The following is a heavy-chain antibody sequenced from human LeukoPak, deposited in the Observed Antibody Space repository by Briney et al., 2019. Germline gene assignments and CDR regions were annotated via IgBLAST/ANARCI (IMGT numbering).Heavy chain of an antibody. V-gene: IGHV4-39*01. CDR1: GGSISSTSYY. CDR3: ARHGSVAAEY. J-gene: IGHJ4*02. CDR2: IYYSVST. D-gene: IGHD6-19*01. Sequence: PSETLSLTCTVSGGSISSTSYYWGWISQPPGKGLEWIGSIYYSVSTYYNPSLKSRVTISVDTSKNQFSLKLSSVTAADTAVYYCARHGSVAAEYWGQGTLVTVSS.